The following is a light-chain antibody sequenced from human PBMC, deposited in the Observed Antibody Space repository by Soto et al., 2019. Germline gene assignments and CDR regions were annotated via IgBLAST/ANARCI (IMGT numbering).Light chain of an antibody. CDR2: RAS. CDR1: QSISSW. CDR3: QQYNSYSPRLT. J-gene: IGKJ4*01. Sequence: DIQMTQSPSTLSASVGDRVTITCRASQSISSWLAWYQQKPGKAPKLLIYRASSLESGVPSRFSGSGSGTEFTLTISSLQPDDFAPYYCQQYNSYSPRLTFGGGTKVEIK. V-gene: IGKV1-5*03.